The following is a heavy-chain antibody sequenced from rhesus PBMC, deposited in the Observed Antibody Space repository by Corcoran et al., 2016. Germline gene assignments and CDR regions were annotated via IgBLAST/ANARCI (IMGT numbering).Heavy chain of an antibody. Sequence: QVQLQESGPGLVKPSETLSLTCAVSGYSISSGYGWSWIRQPPGKGLGWIGYIGGSSVSTNYNPALTSRVTISKDTAKNQCALKLSSVTAADTAVYYCARGAYSGSLDYWGQGVLVTVSS. CDR3: ARGAYSGSLDY. D-gene: IGHD3-16*01. J-gene: IGHJ4*01. CDR1: GYSISSGYG. CDR2: IGGSSVST. V-gene: IGHV4-127*01.